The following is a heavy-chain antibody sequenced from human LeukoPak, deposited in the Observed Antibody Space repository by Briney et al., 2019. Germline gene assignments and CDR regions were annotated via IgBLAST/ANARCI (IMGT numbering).Heavy chain of an antibody. CDR2: ISGSGGST. J-gene: IGHJ4*02. V-gene: IGHV3-23*01. Sequence: ETLSLTCAVYGGSFSGYYWSWIRQPPGKGLEWVSAISGSGGSTYYADSVKGRFTISRDNSKNTLYLQMNSLRAEDTAVYYCAKGEEYSSSPFDYWGQGTLVTVSS. CDR1: GGSFSGYY. D-gene: IGHD6-6*01. CDR3: AKGEEYSSSPFDY.